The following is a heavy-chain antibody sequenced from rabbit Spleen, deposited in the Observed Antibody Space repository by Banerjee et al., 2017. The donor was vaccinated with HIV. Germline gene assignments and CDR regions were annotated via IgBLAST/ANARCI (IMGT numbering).Heavy chain of an antibody. D-gene: IGHD8-1*01. V-gene: IGHV1S40*01. CDR2: IDTGSSGFT. CDR1: GFSFSTSDY. J-gene: IGHJ6*01. CDR3: ARDTGSSFSSYGMDL. Sequence: QSLEESGGDLVKPGGTLTLTCTASGFSFSTSDYMCWVRQAPGKGLEWIVCIDTGSSGFTYFASWAKGRFTISKTSSTTVTLQMTSLTAADTATYFCARDTGSSFSSYGMDLWGPGTLVTVS.